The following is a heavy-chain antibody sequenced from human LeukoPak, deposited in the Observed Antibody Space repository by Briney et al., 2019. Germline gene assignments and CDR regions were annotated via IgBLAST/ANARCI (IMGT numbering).Heavy chain of an antibody. J-gene: IGHJ4*02. CDR2: IYYSGST. CDR1: GGSISNYY. V-gene: IGHV4-59*08. D-gene: IGHD3-10*01. CDR3: ARGYGSGSYYTY. Sequence: SETLSLTCTVSGGSISNYYWSWIRQPPGKGLEWIGYIYYSGSTNYNPSLKSRVTISVDTSQNQFSLKLSSVTAADTAVYYCARGYGSGSYYTYWGQGTLVTVSS.